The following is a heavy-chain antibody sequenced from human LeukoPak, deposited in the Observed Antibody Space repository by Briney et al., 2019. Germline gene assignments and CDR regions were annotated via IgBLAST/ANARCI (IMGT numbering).Heavy chain of an antibody. J-gene: IGHJ4*02. V-gene: IGHV1-18*01. CDR3: ERTFSSGSTFLDN. Sequence: ASVKVSCKASGYTFTSYGISWVRQAPGQGLEWMGWISAYNGNTNYAQKLQGRVTMTTDTSTSTAYMELRSLRSDDTAVYYCERTFSSGSTFLDNWARGPLNTASS. CDR1: GYTFTSYG. CDR2: ISAYNGNT. D-gene: IGHD6-19*01.